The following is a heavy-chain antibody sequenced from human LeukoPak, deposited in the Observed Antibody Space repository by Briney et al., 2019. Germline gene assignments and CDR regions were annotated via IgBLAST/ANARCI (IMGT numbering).Heavy chain of an antibody. V-gene: IGHV4-59*01. CDR1: GGSISSYY. CDR3: ARLTRRSGNYFDY. D-gene: IGHD1-1*01. CDR2: IYYGGNT. Sequence: SETLSLTCTVSGGSISSYYWSWIRQPPGKGLEWIGYIYYGGNTNYNPSLQSRVTISVDTSKSQFSLKLSSVTAADTAVYYCARLTRRSGNYFDYWGQGTLVTVSS. J-gene: IGHJ4*02.